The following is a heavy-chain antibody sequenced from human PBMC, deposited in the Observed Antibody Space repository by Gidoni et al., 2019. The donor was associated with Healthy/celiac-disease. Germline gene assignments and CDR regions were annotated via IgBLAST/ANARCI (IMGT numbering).Heavy chain of an antibody. D-gene: IGHD3-22*01. CDR3: ANIDSSGYADAFDI. CDR2: ISYDGSNK. Sequence: QVQLVASGGGVVQPATSLGLSCAAAGAPLRSYGMHWVRQAPGKGLEWVAVISYDGSNKYYADSVKGRFTISRDNSKNTLYLQMNSLRAEDTAVYYCANIDSSGYADAFDIWGQGTMVTVSS. V-gene: IGHV3-30*18. CDR1: GAPLRSYG. J-gene: IGHJ3*02.